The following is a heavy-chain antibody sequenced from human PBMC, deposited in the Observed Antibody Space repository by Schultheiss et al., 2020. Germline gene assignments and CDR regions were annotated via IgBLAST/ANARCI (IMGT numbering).Heavy chain of an antibody. D-gene: IGHD4-11*01. CDR1: GFTFSTFS. CDR2: ISSDGSNK. J-gene: IGHJ3*02. V-gene: IGHV3-30-3*01. Sequence: GESLRLSCAASGFTFSTFSMHWVRQAPGKGLEWVAFISSDGSNKFYADSVKGRFTFSRDNYKNTLYLQINSLRADDTAIYYCAREPPLYNNYADGAFDIWGQGTMVTVAS. CDR3: AREPPLYNNYADGAFDI.